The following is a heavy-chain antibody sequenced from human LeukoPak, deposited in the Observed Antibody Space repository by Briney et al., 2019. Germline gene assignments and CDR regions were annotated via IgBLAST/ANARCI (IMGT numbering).Heavy chain of an antibody. Sequence: ASVKVSCKASGYTFTGYYMHWVRQAPGQGLEWMGWINPNSGGTNYAQKFQGRVTMTRDTSISTAYMELSRLRSDDTAVYYCARDFWSGYYPYNWFDPWGQGTLVTVSS. CDR3: ARDFWSGYYPYNWFDP. CDR2: INPNSGGT. D-gene: IGHD3-3*01. J-gene: IGHJ5*02. V-gene: IGHV1-2*02. CDR1: GYTFTGYY.